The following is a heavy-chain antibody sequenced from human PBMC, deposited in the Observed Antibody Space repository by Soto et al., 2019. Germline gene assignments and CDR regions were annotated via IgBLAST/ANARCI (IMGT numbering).Heavy chain of an antibody. V-gene: IGHV4-31*03. Sequence: PSETLSLTCTVSGGSISSGGYYWSWIRQHPGKGLEWIGYIYYSGSTYYNPSLKSRVTISVDTSKNQFSLKLSSVTAADTAVYYCARVVIAAGGIDYWGQGTLVTVSS. J-gene: IGHJ4*02. D-gene: IGHD6-13*01. CDR3: ARVVIAAGGIDY. CDR1: GGSISSGGYY. CDR2: IYYSGST.